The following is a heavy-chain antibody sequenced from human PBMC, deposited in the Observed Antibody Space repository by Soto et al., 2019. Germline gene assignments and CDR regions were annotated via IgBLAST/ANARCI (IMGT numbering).Heavy chain of an antibody. CDR3: AKSPDFFCSSANCYMYYFDY. CDR1: GFPFGDFG. J-gene: IGHJ4*02. D-gene: IGHD2-2*02. CDR2: ISHDGSDK. Sequence: RGSLRDSYAASGFPFGDFGMYWLRQAPGKGLEWVAVISHDGSDKFYADSVKARFTISRDNSKNTLYLQMSGLRGEDTAVYYCAKSPDFFCSSANCYMYYFDYLSQGP. V-gene: IGHV3-30*18.